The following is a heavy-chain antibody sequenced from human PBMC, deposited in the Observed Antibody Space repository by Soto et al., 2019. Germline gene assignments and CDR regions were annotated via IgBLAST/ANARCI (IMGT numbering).Heavy chain of an antibody. J-gene: IGHJ4*02. Sequence: QVQLVQSGAEVKKPGSSVKVSCKASGGTFSSYSINWVRQAPGQGLEWMGEIIPIFGTANYAQKFQGRVTVTADESTSTAYMELSSLRSEDTAVYYCARDGGRHSGGIDYWGQGTLVTASS. CDR2: IIPIFGTA. CDR1: GGTFSSYS. D-gene: IGHD1-26*01. V-gene: IGHV1-69*01. CDR3: ARDGGRHSGGIDY.